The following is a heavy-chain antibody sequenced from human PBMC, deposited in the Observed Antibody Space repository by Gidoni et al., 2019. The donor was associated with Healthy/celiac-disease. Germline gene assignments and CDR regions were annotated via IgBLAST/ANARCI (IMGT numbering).Heavy chain of an antibody. Sequence: APGKGLEWVSLISWDGGSTYYADSVKGRFTISRDNSKNSLYLQMNSLRTEATALYYCAKEASSFAFDIWGQGTMVTVSS. CDR3: AKEASSFAFDI. J-gene: IGHJ3*02. V-gene: IGHV3-43*01. CDR2: ISWDGGST.